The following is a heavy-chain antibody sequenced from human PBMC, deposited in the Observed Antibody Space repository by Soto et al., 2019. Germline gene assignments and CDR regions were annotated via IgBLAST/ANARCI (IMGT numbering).Heavy chain of an antibody. J-gene: IGHJ6*03. CDR1: GFTFSSYS. D-gene: IGHD1-1*01. CDR3: ARDRGYNWNDFYYYYYYMDV. V-gene: IGHV3-48*04. CDR2: ISSSSTI. Sequence: GGSLRLSCAASGFTFSSYSMNWVRQAPGNGLEWVSYISSSSTIYYADSVKGRFTISRDNAKNSLYLQMNSLRAEDTAVYYCARDRGYNWNDFYYYYYYMDVWGKGTTVTVSS.